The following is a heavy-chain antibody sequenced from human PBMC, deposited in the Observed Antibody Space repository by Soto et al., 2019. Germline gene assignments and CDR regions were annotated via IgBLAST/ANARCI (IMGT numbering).Heavy chain of an antibody. CDR1: GGIFSTYA. D-gene: IGHD3-10*01. CDR3: ARDRDDYCSGNYYNRIDF. V-gene: IGHV1-69*01. CDR2: IIPIFGTP. Sequence: QVQLVQSGAEVKKPGSSVKVSCKASGGIFSTYAISWLRQAPGQGLEWMGGIIPIFGTPNYAQRFQGRVTSTADEATSTAYMELSRLRSEDTAVYYCARDRDDYCSGNYYNRIDFWGQGTLVTVSS. J-gene: IGHJ4*02.